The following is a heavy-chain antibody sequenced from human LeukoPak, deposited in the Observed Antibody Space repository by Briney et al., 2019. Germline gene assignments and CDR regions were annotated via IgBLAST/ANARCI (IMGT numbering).Heavy chain of an antibody. CDR1: SGSLSGHF. Sequence: SETLSLTCAVYSGSLSGHFWSWIRQPPGKGLEWIGEINHGGRTNYNPSLESRVSVSVDTSKNQFSLILNSVTAADTAVYYCARGKQLLVWGLFDQWGQGTLVTVSS. D-gene: IGHD3-10*01. CDR2: INHGGRT. CDR3: ARGKQLLVWGLFDQ. J-gene: IGHJ4*02. V-gene: IGHV4-34*01.